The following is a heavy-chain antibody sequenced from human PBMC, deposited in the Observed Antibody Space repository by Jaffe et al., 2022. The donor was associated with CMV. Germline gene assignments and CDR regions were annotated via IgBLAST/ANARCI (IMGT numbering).Heavy chain of an antibody. CDR1: GFTFGDYA. V-gene: IGHV3-49*04. Sequence: EVQLVESGGGLVQPGRSLRLSCTASGFTFGDYAMSWVRQAPGKGLEWVGFIRSKAYGGTTEYAASVKGRFTISRDDSKSIAYLQMNSLKTEDTAVYYCTRDAQQIDIVVVPAAPSRVGYYYYYYMDVWGKGTTVTVSS. D-gene: IGHD2-2*01. CDR2: IRSKAYGGTT. CDR3: TRDAQQIDIVVVPAAPSRVGYYYYYYMDV. J-gene: IGHJ6*03.